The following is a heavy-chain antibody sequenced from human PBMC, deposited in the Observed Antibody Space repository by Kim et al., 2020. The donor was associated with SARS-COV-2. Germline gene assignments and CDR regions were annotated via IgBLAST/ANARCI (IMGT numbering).Heavy chain of an antibody. CDR1: GYTFTSYY. Sequence: ASVKVYCKASGYTFTSYYIHWVRQAPGQGLEWMGIINPGGGTTIYGEKFRGRVTMTRDTSTSTVYMELSGLRSEDTAFYYCAREYSAGFAAFWGQGALVTVSS. J-gene: IGHJ4*02. D-gene: IGHD2-15*01. CDR2: INPGGGTT. V-gene: IGHV1-46*01. CDR3: AREYSAGFAAF.